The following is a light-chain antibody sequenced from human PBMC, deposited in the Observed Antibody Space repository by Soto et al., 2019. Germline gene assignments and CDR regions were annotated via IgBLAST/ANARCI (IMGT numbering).Light chain of an antibody. CDR3: QSYDSSLSALHV. CDR2: DNN. CDR1: SSNIEAGYE. Sequence: QSVLTQPPSVSGAPGQMVTISCTGSSSNIEAGYEVHWYQQFPGTAPKLLIYDNNNRPSGVPDRFSASKSGTSASLAITGLQAEDEADYYCQSYDSSLSALHVFGTGTKVTVL. V-gene: IGLV1-40*01. J-gene: IGLJ1*01.